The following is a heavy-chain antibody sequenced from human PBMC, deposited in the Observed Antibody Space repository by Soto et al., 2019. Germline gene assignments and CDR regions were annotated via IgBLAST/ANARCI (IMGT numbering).Heavy chain of an antibody. J-gene: IGHJ6*02. Sequence: KTSETLSLTCAVYGGSFSGYYWSWIRQPPGKGLEWIGEINHSGSTNYNPSPKSRVTISVDTSKNQFSLKLSSVTAADTAVYYCARGWLRYYGSVRGGMDVWGQGTTVTVSS. CDR1: GGSFSGYY. CDR3: ARGWLRYYGSVRGGMDV. CDR2: INHSGST. V-gene: IGHV4-34*01. D-gene: IGHD3-10*01.